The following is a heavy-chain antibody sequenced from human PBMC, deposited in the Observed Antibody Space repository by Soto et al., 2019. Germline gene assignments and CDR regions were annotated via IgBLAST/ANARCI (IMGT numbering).Heavy chain of an antibody. V-gene: IGHV6-1*01. CDR1: GDSVSSNSAA. CDR3: ARDTAAAGRKPYYYYYYGMDV. J-gene: IGHJ6*02. D-gene: IGHD6-13*01. Sequence: SQTLSLTCAISGDSVSSNSAAWNWIRQSPSRGLEWLGRTYYRSKWYNDYAVSVKSRITINPDTSKNQFSLQLNSVTPEDTAVYYCARDTAAAGRKPYYYYYYGMDVWGQGTTVTVSS. CDR2: TYYRSKWYN.